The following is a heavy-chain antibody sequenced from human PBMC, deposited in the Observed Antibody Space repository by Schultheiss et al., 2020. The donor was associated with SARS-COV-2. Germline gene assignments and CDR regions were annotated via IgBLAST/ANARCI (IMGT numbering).Heavy chain of an antibody. Sequence: SETLSLTCAVSGGSISSSNWWSWVRQPPGKGLEWIGEIYHSGSTNYNPSLKSRVTISVDTSKNQFSLKLSSVTAADTAVYYCARASWIQLWLLIDYWGQGTLVTVSS. CDR3: ARASWIQLWLLIDY. D-gene: IGHD5-18*01. CDR2: IYHSGST. J-gene: IGHJ4*02. V-gene: IGHV4-4*02. CDR1: GGSISSSNW.